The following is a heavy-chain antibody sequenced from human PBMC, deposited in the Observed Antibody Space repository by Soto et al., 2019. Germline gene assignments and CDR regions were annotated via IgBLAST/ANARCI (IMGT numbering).Heavy chain of an antibody. CDR3: ARVIAARQGDYYYYGMDV. J-gene: IGHJ6*02. Sequence: GGSLRLSCAASGFTFSSYDMHWVRQATGKGLEWVSAIGTAGDTYYPGSVKGRFTISRENAKNSLYLQMNSLRAGDTAVYYCARVIAARQGDYYYYGMDVWGQGTTVTSP. V-gene: IGHV3-13*01. D-gene: IGHD6-6*01. CDR1: GFTFSSYD. CDR2: IGTAGDT.